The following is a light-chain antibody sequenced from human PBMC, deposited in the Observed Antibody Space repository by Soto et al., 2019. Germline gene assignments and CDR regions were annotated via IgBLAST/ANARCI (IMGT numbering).Light chain of an antibody. CDR2: GAS. Sequence: ESVLTQSPGTLSLSPGERATLSCRASQSVSSNHLAWYQQKRGQPPRLLIYGASTRATGIPARFSGSGSGTEFTLTISSLQSEDFAVYYCQQYNNWPTFGQGTKV. V-gene: IGKV3-15*01. CDR3: QQYNNWPT. J-gene: IGKJ1*01. CDR1: QSVSSN.